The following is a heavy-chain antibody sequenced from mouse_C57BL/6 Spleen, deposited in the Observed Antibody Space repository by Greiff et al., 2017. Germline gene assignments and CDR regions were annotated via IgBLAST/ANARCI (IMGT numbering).Heavy chain of an antibody. D-gene: IGHD2-4*01. CDR2: IDPEDGET. CDR3: ASLYYDYDVGFAY. CDR1: GFNIKDYY. J-gene: IGHJ3*01. Sequence: VQLQQSGAELVKPGASVKLSCTASGFNIKDYYMHWVKQRTEQGLEWIGRIDPEDGETKYAPKFPGKATITADTSSNTAYLQLSSLTSEDTAVYYFASLYYDYDVGFAYWGQGTLVTVSA. V-gene: IGHV14-2*01.